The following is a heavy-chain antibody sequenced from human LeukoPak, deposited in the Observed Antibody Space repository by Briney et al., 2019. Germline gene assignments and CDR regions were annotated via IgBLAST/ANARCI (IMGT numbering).Heavy chain of an antibody. D-gene: IGHD3-22*01. J-gene: IGHJ4*02. V-gene: IGHV1-8*01. CDR3: ARSSYYDSSGYYSDFDY. Sequence: GASVKVSCKASGYTFTSYDINWVRQATGQGLEWMGWMNPNSGNTGYAQKFQGRVTMTRNTSISTAYMELSSLRSEDTAVYYCARSSYYDSSGYYSDFDYWGQGTLVTVSS. CDR1: GYTFTSYD. CDR2: MNPNSGNT.